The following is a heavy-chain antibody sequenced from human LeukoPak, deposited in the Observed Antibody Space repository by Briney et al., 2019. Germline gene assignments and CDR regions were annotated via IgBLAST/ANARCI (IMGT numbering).Heavy chain of an antibody. CDR3: ASSSLVVVVTYGFDI. Sequence: PSETLSLTCTVSTFPITGTKWGSWVRQPPGEGLGWIGEISHTGSTNYNPSVNSRFTMSVDKSKNQFSLNLKSVTAADTALYYCASSSLVVVVTYGFDIWGRGTAVTVSS. CDR2: ISHTGST. CDR1: TFPITGTKW. D-gene: IGHD2-21*01. J-gene: IGHJ3*02. V-gene: IGHV4-4*02.